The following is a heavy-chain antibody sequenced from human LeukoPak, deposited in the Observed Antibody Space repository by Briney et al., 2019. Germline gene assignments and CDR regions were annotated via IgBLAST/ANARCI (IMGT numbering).Heavy chain of an antibody. CDR1: GFTFDNYW. V-gene: IGHV3-7*01. CDR3: ARDEGSGWDY. Sequence: GGSLRLSCAASGFTFDNYWMNWVRQAPGKGLEWVANIKEDGSEKNYVDSVKGRFTISRDNAKNSLYLEMNSLRAEDTAVYFCARDEGSGWDYWGQGTLVTVSS. D-gene: IGHD6-19*01. CDR2: IKEDGSEK. J-gene: IGHJ4*02.